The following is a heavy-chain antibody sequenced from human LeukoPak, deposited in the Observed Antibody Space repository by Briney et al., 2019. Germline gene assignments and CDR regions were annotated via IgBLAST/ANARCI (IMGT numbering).Heavy chain of an antibody. CDR1: GGSISSGSYY. Sequence: PSETLSLTCSVSGGSISSGSYYWSWIRQPAGKGLEWIGRIYTSGSTNYNPSLKSRVTMSVDTSKNQFSLKLSSVTAADTAVYYCASSYDIAVAGYYFDYWGQGTLVTVSS. D-gene: IGHD6-19*01. CDR3: ASSYDIAVAGYYFDY. J-gene: IGHJ4*02. V-gene: IGHV4-61*02. CDR2: IYTSGST.